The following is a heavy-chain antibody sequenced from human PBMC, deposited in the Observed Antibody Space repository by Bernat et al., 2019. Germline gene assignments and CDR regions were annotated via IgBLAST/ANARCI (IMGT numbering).Heavy chain of an antibody. J-gene: IGHJ4*02. CDR3: AASQLLLGYALWFDY. V-gene: IGHV4-30-4*01. CDR2: IYYSGST. D-gene: IGHD2-15*01. CDR1: GGSISSGDYY. Sequence: QVQLQESGPGLVKPSQTLSLTCTVSGGSISSGDYYWSWIRQPPGKGLEWIGYIYYSGSTYYNPSLKSRVTISVDTSKNQFSLKLSSVTAADTAEYYCAASQLLLGYALWFDYWGQGTLVTVSS.